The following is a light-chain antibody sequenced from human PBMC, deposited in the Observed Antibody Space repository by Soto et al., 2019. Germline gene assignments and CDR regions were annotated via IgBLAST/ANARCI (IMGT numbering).Light chain of an antibody. V-gene: IGKV3-20*01. CDR3: QEYGTSRT. J-gene: IGKJ1*01. CDR1: QSLTNSR. CDR2: GGS. Sequence: EIVLTQSPGTLSLSPGERATLSCRASQSLTNSRLAWYQQKPGQAPKVLIYGGSNRATGIPDRFSGSGSGTDFTLTISRLEPEDFAVYYCQEYGTSRTFGQGTKVEIK.